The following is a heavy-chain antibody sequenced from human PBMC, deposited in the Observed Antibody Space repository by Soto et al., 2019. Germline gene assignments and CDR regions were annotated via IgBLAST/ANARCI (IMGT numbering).Heavy chain of an antibody. D-gene: IGHD2-2*01. V-gene: IGHV3-48*01. CDR2: ISSSSSTI. Sequence: EVQLVESGGGLVQPGGSLRLSCAASGFTFSSYSMNWVRQAPGKGLEWVSYISSSSSTIYYADSVKGRFTISRDNAKNLLYLQMNSLRAEDTAVYYCARDRKTPAAMYYYYYMDVWGKGTTVTGSS. CDR3: ARDRKTPAAMYYYYYMDV. CDR1: GFTFSSYS. J-gene: IGHJ6*03.